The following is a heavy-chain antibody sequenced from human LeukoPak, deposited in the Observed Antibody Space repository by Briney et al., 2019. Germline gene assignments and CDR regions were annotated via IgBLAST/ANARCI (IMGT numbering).Heavy chain of an antibody. Sequence: ASVKVSCKASRYTFTSYGISWVRQAPGQGLEWMGWIGAYNGNTNYAQKLQGRVTITTDTSTSTAYMELRSLRSDDTAVYYCARVGLAEYYGSGEYGMDVWGKGTTVTVSS. CDR1: RYTFTSYG. J-gene: IGHJ6*04. D-gene: IGHD3-10*01. CDR2: IGAYNGNT. CDR3: ARVGLAEYYGSGEYGMDV. V-gene: IGHV1-18*04.